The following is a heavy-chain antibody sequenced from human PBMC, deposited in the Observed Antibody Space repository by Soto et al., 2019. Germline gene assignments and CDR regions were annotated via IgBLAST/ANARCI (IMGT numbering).Heavy chain of an antibody. J-gene: IGHJ6*03. D-gene: IGHD4-17*01. V-gene: IGHV4-59*01. CDR1: GGSLSNYY. CDR2: VFYSGST. Sequence: SETLSLTCTVSGGSLSNYYWNWIRQPPGKGLEWIGNVFYSGSTNYNPSLGSRVTISVDTSRNQFSLRLSSVTAADTAVYFCARDRDGRDYGVAGGWHYYMDVWGKGSTVTVSS. CDR3: ARDRDGRDYGVAGGWHYYMDV.